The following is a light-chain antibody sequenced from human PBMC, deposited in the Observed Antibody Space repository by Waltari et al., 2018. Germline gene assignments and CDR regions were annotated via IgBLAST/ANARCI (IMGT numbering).Light chain of an antibody. CDR3: MQALQTPTS. J-gene: IGKJ2*03. CDR1: QSLQESNGHNG. CDR2: LAS. Sequence: EIVMSQSPLSLPATPGKPASISCSSSQSLQESNGHNGLDWYLQKPGQPPQLLIYLASNRASGVPDRFSGSGSGTDFTLKISRVEAEDVGIYYCMQALQTPTSFGQGTKLEIK. V-gene: IGKV2-28*01.